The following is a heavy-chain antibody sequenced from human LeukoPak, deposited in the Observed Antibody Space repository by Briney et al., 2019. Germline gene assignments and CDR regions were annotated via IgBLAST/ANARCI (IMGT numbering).Heavy chain of an antibody. V-gene: IGHV5-51*01. CDR3: ARGVVAGPYYYYGMDV. D-gene: IGHD6-19*01. CDR2: IYPGDSDT. Sequence: GESLKISCKGSRYSFTSYWIGWVRQMPGKGLEWMGIIYPGDSDTRYSPSFQGQVTISADKSISTAYLQWSSLKASDTAMYYCARGVVAGPYYYYGMDVWGQGTTVTFSS. CDR1: RYSFTSYW. J-gene: IGHJ6*02.